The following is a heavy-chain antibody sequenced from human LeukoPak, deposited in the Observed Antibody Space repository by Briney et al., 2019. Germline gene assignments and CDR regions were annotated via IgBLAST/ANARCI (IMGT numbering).Heavy chain of an antibody. CDR2: IYYSGST. V-gene: IGHV4-39*07. D-gene: IGHD2-2*01. J-gene: IGHJ5*02. CDR1: GGSISSSSYY. CDR3: ARDSRDIVVVPAWWGQRWFDP. Sequence: SETLSLTCTVSGGSISSSSYYWGWIRQPPGKGLEWIGSIYYSGSTYYNPSLKSRVTISVDTSKNQFSLELSSVTAADTAVYYCARDSRDIVVVPAWWGQRWFDPWGQGTLVTVSS.